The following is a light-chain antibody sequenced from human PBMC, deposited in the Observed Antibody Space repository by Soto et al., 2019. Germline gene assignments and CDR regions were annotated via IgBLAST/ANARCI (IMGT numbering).Light chain of an antibody. V-gene: IGKV1-39*01. J-gene: IGKJ4*01. CDR2: ATS. CDR1: QNIDNY. Sequence: DIQMTQSPSSLSASLGDRVTITCRASQNIDNYLNWDQHKPGKAPKLLIYATSTLQSGVPARFSGSGSGTEFTLTISTLQAEDFATYFCQESYSTPAVSFGGGTKVEIK. CDR3: QESYSTPAVS.